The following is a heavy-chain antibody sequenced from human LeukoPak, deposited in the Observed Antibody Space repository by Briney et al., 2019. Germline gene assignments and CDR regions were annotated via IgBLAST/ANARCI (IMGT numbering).Heavy chain of an antibody. Sequence: ASVKVSCKASGYTFTSYGISWVRQAPGQGLEWMGWTSAYNGNTNYAQKLQGRVTMTTDTSTSTAYMELRSLRSDDTAVYYCARDSLDSSSKINYFDYWGQGTLVTVSS. D-gene: IGHD6-13*01. CDR2: TSAYNGNT. CDR1: GYTFTSYG. J-gene: IGHJ4*02. V-gene: IGHV1-18*01. CDR3: ARDSLDSSSKINYFDY.